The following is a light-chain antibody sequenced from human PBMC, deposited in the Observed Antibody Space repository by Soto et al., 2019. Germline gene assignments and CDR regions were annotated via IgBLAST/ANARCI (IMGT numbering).Light chain of an antibody. CDR3: SSYGGSNNLI. CDR1: SSDVGGYNY. V-gene: IGLV2-8*01. CDR2: EVS. Sequence: QSALTQSPSASGSPGQSVTISCSETSSDVGGYNYVSWYQQHPGKAPKLMIYEVSKRPSGVPDRFSGSKSGNTASLTVSGLQAEDEADYYCSSYGGSNNLIFGGGTKLTVL. J-gene: IGLJ2*01.